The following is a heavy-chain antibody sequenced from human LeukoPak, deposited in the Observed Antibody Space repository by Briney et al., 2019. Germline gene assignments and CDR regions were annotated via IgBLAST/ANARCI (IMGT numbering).Heavy chain of an antibody. D-gene: IGHD3-10*01. V-gene: IGHV4-34*01. CDR1: GGSFSGYY. J-gene: IGHJ4*02. CDR2: INHSGST. Sequence: SETLSLTCAVYGGSFSGYYWSWIRQPPGKGLEWIGEINHSGSTNYNPSLKSRVTISVDTSKNQFSLKLSSVTAADTAVFYCARGLLRYYGSGPGYGGQGTLVTVSS. CDR3: ARGLLRYYGSGPGY.